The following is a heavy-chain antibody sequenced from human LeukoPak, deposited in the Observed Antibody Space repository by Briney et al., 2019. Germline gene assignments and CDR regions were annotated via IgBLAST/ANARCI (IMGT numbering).Heavy chain of an antibody. Sequence: GASVKVSCKASGYTFTGYYMHWVRQAPGQGLEWMGWINPNSGGTNYAQKFQGRVTMTRDTSISTAYMELSRLRSDDTAVYYCASFKVRAAVGTGTYYFDYWGQGTLVTVSS. V-gene: IGHV1-2*02. CDR2: INPNSGGT. CDR1: GYTFTGYY. D-gene: IGHD6-13*01. J-gene: IGHJ4*02. CDR3: ASFKVRAAVGTGTYYFDY.